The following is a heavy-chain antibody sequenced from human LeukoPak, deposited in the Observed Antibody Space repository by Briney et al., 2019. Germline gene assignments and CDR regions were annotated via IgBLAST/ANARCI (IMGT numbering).Heavy chain of an antibody. CDR3: ARDILSSGWYGPYYYYGMDV. CDR2: INPSGGST. V-gene: IGHV1-46*01. D-gene: IGHD6-19*01. Sequence: ASVKVSCKASGYTFTSYYMHWVRQAPGQGLEWMGIINPSGGSTSYAQKFRGRVTMTRDTSTSTVYMELSSLRSEDTAVYYCARDILSSGWYGPYYYYGMDVWGQGTTVTVSS. J-gene: IGHJ6*02. CDR1: GYTFTSYY.